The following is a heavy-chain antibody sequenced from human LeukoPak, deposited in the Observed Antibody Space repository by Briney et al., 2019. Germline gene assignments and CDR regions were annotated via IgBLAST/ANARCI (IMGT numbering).Heavy chain of an antibody. CDR1: GGTFSSYA. V-gene: IGHV1-69*04. CDR2: IIPILGIA. J-gene: IGHJ4*02. D-gene: IGHD6-19*01. CDR3: ARDIAVAEEFDY. Sequence: SVKVSCKASGGTFSSYAISWVRQAPGQGLEWMGRIIPILGIANYAQKFQGRVTITADKSTSTAYMELRSLRSDDTAVYYCARDIAVAEEFDYWGQGTLVTVSS.